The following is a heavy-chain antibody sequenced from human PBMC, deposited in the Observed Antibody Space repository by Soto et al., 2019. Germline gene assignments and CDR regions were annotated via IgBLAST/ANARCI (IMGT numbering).Heavy chain of an antibody. CDR2: ISANNGNT. J-gene: IGHJ6*02. CDR3: ARDPPPMDV. CDR1: GYTFTSYG. Sequence: HVQLVQSGAEVKKPGSSVKISCKASGYTFTSYGIIWVRQAPGQGLEWMGWISANNGNTNYAQQLQGRVTMTTDTTTSTAYMELRSLRSDDTAVYYCARDPPPMDVWGQGTTVTVSS. V-gene: IGHV1-18*01.